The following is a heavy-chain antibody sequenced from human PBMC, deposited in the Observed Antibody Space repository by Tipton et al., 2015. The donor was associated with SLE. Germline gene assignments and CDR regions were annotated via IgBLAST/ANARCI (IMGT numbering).Heavy chain of an antibody. Sequence: GLVKPSETLSLTCTVSGGSISSSSYYWSWIRQHPGKGLEWIGYIYYSGSTNYNPSLKSRVTISVDTSKNQFSLKLSSVTAADTAVYYCARDLVRGVSGGYWGQGTLVTVSS. J-gene: IGHJ4*02. V-gene: IGHV4-61*01. CDR3: ARDLVRGVSGGY. CDR1: GGSISSSSYY. D-gene: IGHD3-10*01. CDR2: IYYSGST.